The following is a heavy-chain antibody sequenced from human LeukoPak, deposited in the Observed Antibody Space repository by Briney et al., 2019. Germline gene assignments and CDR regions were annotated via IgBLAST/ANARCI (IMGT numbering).Heavy chain of an antibody. V-gene: IGHV3-23*01. D-gene: IGHD5-18*01. CDR1: GGSISTNT. CDR3: AKDPRQIQLWLGRYYYYGMDV. CDR2: ISGSGGST. J-gene: IGHJ6*02. Sequence: ETLSLTCAVSGGSISTNTWWSWVRQAPGKGLEWVSAISGSGGSTYYADSVKGRFTISRDNSKNTLYLQMNSLRAEDTAVYYCAKDPRQIQLWLGRYYYYGMDVWGQGTTVTVSS.